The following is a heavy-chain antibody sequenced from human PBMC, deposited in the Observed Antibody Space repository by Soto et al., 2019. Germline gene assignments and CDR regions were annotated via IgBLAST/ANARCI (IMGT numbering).Heavy chain of an antibody. CDR1: GFTFSSYG. V-gene: IGHV3-33*08. D-gene: IGHD6-19*01. J-gene: IGHJ4*02. CDR3: PRAFSPGVAGRLFDF. Sequence: GGSLRLSCVASGFTFSSYGMHWVRQAPGKGPEWLAVIWYDGSIKYYADSVKGRFTISRDDSKNTLYLQMDSLRVEDSVIYYCPRAFSPGVAGRLFDFWGLGTPVTVSS. CDR2: IWYDGSIK.